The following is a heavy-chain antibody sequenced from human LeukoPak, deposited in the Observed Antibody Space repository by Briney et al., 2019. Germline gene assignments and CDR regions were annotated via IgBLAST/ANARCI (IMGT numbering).Heavy chain of an antibody. J-gene: IGHJ6*04. D-gene: IGHD3-10*02. CDR3: AELGITMIGGV. CDR1: GFTFSSYA. V-gene: IGHV3-48*03. Sequence: GGSLRLSCAASGFTFSSYAMNWVRQAPGKGLEWVSAISSSGSTIYYADSVKGRFTISRDNAKNSLYLQMNSLRAEDTAVYYCAELGITMIGGVWGKGTTVTISS. CDR2: ISSSGSTI.